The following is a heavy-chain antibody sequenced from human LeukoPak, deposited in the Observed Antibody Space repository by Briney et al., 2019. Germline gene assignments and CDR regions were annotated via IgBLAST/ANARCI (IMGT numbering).Heavy chain of an antibody. CDR2: IYSGGST. J-gene: IGHJ4*02. Sequence: GGSLRLSCAASGFTVSSNYMSWVRQAPGKGLGWVSVIYSGGSTYYADSVKGRFTISTDNSKNTLYLQMNSLRAEDTAVYYCARGSSASFIAAANWGQGTLVTVSA. CDR1: GFTVSSNY. D-gene: IGHD6-13*01. V-gene: IGHV3-53*01. CDR3: ARGSSASFIAAAN.